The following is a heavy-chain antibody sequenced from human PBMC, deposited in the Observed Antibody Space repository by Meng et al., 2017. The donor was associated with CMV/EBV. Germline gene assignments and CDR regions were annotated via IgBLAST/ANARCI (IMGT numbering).Heavy chain of an antibody. D-gene: IGHD6-19*01. Sequence: GESLKISCAASGFTFTSYSMSWVRQAPGKGLEWVSAISGSGGSTYYADSVKGRFTISRDNSKNTLYLQMNSLRAEDTAVDYWANGRWYSSGWYVPPDYWGQGTLVTVSS. J-gene: IGHJ4*02. CDR2: ISGSGGST. CDR3: ANGRWYSSGWYVPPDY. CDR1: GFTFTSYS. V-gene: IGHV3-23*01.